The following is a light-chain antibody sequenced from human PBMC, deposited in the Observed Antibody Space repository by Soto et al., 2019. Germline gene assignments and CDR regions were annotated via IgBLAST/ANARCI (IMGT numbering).Light chain of an antibody. CDR3: SSYAGSNHVV. Sequence: QYVLTQPPSASGSPGQSVTISCTGTSSDVGGYNYVSWYQQHPGKAPKLMMYEVSKRPSGVHDRFAGSKSGNTALLTVSGLEADDEDYYYLSSYAGSNHVVFGGGTKVTVL. V-gene: IGLV2-8*01. CDR1: SSDVGGYNY. J-gene: IGLJ2*01. CDR2: EVS.